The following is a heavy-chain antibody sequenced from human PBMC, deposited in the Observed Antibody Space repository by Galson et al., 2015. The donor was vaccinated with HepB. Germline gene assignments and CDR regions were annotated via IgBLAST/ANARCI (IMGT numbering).Heavy chain of an antibody. CDR1: GFTFDDYA. Sequence: SLRLSCAASGFTFDDYAMHWVRQAPGKGLEWVSGITWDSGNIDYAESVKGRFTISRDNAKNTPYLQMNSLRVEDTALYYCAKSSGGGTAKVDYWGQGTLVTVSS. CDR3: AKSSGGGTAKVDY. V-gene: IGHV3-9*01. CDR2: ITWDSGNI. D-gene: IGHD5-18*01. J-gene: IGHJ4*02.